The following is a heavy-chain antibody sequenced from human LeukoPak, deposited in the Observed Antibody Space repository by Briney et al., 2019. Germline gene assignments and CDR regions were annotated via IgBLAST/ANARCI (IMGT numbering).Heavy chain of an antibody. Sequence: GGSLRLSCAASGFTFSSYAMHWVRQAPGKGLEWVAVISYDGSNKYYADSVKGRFTISRDNSKNTLYLQMNSLRAEDTAVYYCAKTMDILTGYLWSLDYWGQGTLVTVSS. CDR2: ISYDGSNK. CDR3: AKTMDILTGYLWSLDY. J-gene: IGHJ4*02. V-gene: IGHV3-30*04. CDR1: GFTFSSYA. D-gene: IGHD3-9*01.